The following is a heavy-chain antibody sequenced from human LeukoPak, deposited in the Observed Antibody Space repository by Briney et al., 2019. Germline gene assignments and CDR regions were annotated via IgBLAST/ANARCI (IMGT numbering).Heavy chain of an antibody. CDR3: ARALESSGYDDAFDI. V-gene: IGHV3-20*04. CDR2: INWYGGST. Sequence: LSGGSLRLSCAASGFTFDDYGMSWVRQAPGKGLEWVSGINWYGGSTGYADSVKGRFTISRDNAKNSLYLQMNSLRAEDTALYYCARALESSGYDDAFDIWGQGTMVTVSS. D-gene: IGHD3-22*01. CDR1: GFTFDDYG. J-gene: IGHJ3*02.